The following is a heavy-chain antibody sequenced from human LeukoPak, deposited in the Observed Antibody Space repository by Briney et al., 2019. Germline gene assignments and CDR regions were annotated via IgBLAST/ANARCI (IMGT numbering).Heavy chain of an antibody. CDR2: IGSDEDTI. Sequence: GGSLRLSCAASGFTFDDYGMSWVRQAPGKGLEWVSYIGSDEDTIYYAGSVKGRFTISRDNSKNSLYLQMNSLRVEDTAIYYCARDKWSGWSFDFWGQGTLVTVSS. D-gene: IGHD6-19*01. V-gene: IGHV3-48*03. J-gene: IGHJ4*02. CDR1: GFTFDDYG. CDR3: ARDKWSGWSFDF.